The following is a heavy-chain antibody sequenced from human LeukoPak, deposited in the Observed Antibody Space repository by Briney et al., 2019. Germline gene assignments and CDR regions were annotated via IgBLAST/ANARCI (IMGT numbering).Heavy chain of an antibody. J-gene: IGHJ5*02. D-gene: IGHD6-6*01. CDR2: ISSSSSYI. Sequence: GGSLRLSCAASGFTFSSYSMNWVRQAPGEGLEWVSSISSSSSYIYYADSVKGRFTISRDNAKNSLYLQMNSLRAEDTAVYYCARGGGIAARPNWFDPWGQGTLVTVSS. CDR3: ARGGGIAARPNWFDP. CDR1: GFTFSSYS. V-gene: IGHV3-21*01.